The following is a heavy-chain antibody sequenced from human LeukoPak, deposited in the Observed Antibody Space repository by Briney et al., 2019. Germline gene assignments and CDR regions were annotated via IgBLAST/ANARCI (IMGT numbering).Heavy chain of an antibody. CDR3: ARERGRSGWYGEGYVDY. V-gene: IGHV4-59*01. D-gene: IGHD6-19*01. J-gene: IGHJ4*02. CDR1: GGSISSYF. Sequence: SETLSLTCTVYGGSISSYFWSWIRQPPGKGLEWIGHIYYSGSTNYSPSLKSRVTISVDTSKNQFSLILSSLTAADTAVYYCARERGRSGWYGEGYVDYWGQGILVTVSP. CDR2: IYYSGST.